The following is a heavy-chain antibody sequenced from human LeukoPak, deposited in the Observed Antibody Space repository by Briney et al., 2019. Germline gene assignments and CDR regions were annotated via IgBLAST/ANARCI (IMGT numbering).Heavy chain of an antibody. CDR1: GFTFSSYA. D-gene: IGHD3-22*01. J-gene: IGHJ4*02. V-gene: IGHV3-23*01. CDR3: AKEHYYYDSRGYSPPPRSDFDY. Sequence: PGGSLRLSCAASGFTFSSYAMSWVRQAPGKGLEWVSAISGSGGSTYYADSVKGRFTISRDNSKNTLYLQMNSLRAENTAVYYFAKEHYYYDSRGYSPPPRSDFDYWGQGTLVTVSS. CDR2: ISGSGGST.